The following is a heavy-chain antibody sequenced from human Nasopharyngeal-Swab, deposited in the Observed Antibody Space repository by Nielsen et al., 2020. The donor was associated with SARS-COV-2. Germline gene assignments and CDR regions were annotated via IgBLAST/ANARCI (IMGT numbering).Heavy chain of an antibody. CDR3: ARGTTVTTFFDYYGMDV. Sequence: SETLSLTCTVSGGSISSSSYYWGWIRQPPGKGLEWIGSIYHSGSTNYNPSLKSRVTISVDTSKNQFSLKLSSVTAADTAVYYCARGTTVTTFFDYYGMDVWGQGTTVTVSS. J-gene: IGHJ6*02. V-gene: IGHV4-39*07. CDR2: IYHSGST. D-gene: IGHD4-17*01. CDR1: GGSISSSSYY.